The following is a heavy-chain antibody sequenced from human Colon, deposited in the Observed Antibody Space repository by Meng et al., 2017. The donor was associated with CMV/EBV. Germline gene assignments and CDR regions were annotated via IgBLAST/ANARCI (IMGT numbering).Heavy chain of an antibody. CDR2: VRSKAYGGT. V-gene: IGHV3-49*04. Sequence: GGSLRLSCTGSGITFGDYGMNWVRQAPGKGLEWVGFVRSKAYGGTDYAASVKGRFSISGDDSKSIAYLQMNGLKIEDTAVYYCARGSYASSPIGMDVWGQGTTVTVSS. D-gene: IGHD3-16*01. CDR1: GITFGDYG. J-gene: IGHJ6*02. CDR3: ARGSYASSPIGMDV.